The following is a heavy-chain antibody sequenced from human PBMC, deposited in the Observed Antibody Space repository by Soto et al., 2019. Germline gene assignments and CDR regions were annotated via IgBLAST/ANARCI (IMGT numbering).Heavy chain of an antibody. CDR2: IFYSGTT. Sequence: SETLSLTCTVSGGSMSSYYWSWIRQPPGRGLEWLGYIFYSGTTNYNPSLKSRVTISVDTSKNQFSLKLSSVTAADTAVYYCARGEGAAPGILPTAINWFDPWGQGTLVTVSS. CDR3: ARGEGAAPGILPTAINWFDP. CDR1: GGSMSSYY. D-gene: IGHD2-2*01. V-gene: IGHV4-59*01. J-gene: IGHJ5*02.